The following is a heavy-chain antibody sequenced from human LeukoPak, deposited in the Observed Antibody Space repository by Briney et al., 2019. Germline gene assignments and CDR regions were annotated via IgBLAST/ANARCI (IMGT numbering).Heavy chain of an antibody. CDR2: MYYRGST. CDR3: ARGRHY. V-gene: IGHV4-59*08. CDR1: GGSVNSYY. Sequence: PSETLSLTCTVFGGSVNSYYWSWIRQSPGKGLEWIGYMYYRGSTSYNPSLKSRVTISVDTSKNQFSLKLSSVTAADTAVYYCARGRHYWGQGTLVTVSS. J-gene: IGHJ4*02.